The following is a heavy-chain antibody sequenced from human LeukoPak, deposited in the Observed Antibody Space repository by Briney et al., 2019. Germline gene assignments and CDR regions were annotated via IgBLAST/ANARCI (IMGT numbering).Heavy chain of an antibody. CDR3: ARQSRIAVAGIGNFDY. Sequence: GESLKISCKGSGYSFTSYWIGWVRQMPGKGLEWMGIIYPGDSGTRYNPSFQGQVTISADKSISTAYLQWSSLKASDTAMYYCARQSRIAVAGIGNFDYWGQGTLVTVSS. D-gene: IGHD6-19*01. CDR1: GYSFTSYW. V-gene: IGHV5-51*01. J-gene: IGHJ4*02. CDR2: IYPGDSGT.